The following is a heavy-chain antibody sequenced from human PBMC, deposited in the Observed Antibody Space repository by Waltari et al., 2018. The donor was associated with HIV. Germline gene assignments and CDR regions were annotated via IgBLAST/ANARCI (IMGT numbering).Heavy chain of an antibody. CDR1: GFSFDDFA. V-gene: IGHV3-9*01. CDR3: AKGTQTVAVVYGMDV. CDR2: ISWDSGSI. D-gene: IGHD6-19*01. J-gene: IGHJ6*02. Sequence: EVQLVESGGGLVQPGGSLRLSCAASGFSFDDFAMHWVRQAAGKGVGWVSGISWDSGSIVYADSVRGRFTISRDDASLYLQMTSLRAEDTALYYCAKGTQTVAVVYGMDVWGHGTTVTVSS.